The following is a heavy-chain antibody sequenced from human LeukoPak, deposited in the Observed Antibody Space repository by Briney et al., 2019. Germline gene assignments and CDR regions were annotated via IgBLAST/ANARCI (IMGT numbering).Heavy chain of an antibody. CDR1: GFTFDDYA. CDR3: TRNTVTVHFDY. J-gene: IGHJ4*02. Sequence: GGSLRLSCSASGFTFDDYAVSWFRQAPGKGLEWVGFIRSKAFGGTPEYAASVRGRFTNSRDDSKSIAYLQMNSLKTEDTAVYYCTRNTVTVHFDYWSQGTLVTVSS. V-gene: IGHV3-49*03. CDR2: IRSKAFGGTP. D-gene: IGHD4-17*01.